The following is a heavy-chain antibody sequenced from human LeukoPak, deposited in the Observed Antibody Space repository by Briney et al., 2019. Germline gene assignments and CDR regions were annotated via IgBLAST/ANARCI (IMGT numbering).Heavy chain of an antibody. Sequence: ASVTVSCKASGYTLTGYYMHWVRQAPGQGLERMGWINPNSGGTNYAQKFQGRVTMTRHTSISTAYMELSRLRSDDTAVYYCARGLSYSSSWYLGHLDYWGQGTLVTVSS. J-gene: IGHJ4*02. CDR1: GYTLTGYY. D-gene: IGHD6-13*01. CDR3: ARGLSYSSSWYLGHLDY. V-gene: IGHV1-2*02. CDR2: INPNSGGT.